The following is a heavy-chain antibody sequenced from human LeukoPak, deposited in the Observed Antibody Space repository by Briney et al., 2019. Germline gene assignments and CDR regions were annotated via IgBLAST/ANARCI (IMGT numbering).Heavy chain of an antibody. CDR3: ARERSCPHGECFSYFDS. Sequence: GGSLRLSCAASGFTFSSYEMNWVRQAPGKGLEWVSYISTGGITIYYADSVKGRFTISRDNAKNSLYLQMNSLRAEDTAVYFCARERSCPHGECFSYFDSWGQGILVTVSS. J-gene: IGHJ4*02. CDR2: ISTGGITI. D-gene: IGHD2-8*01. V-gene: IGHV3-48*03. CDR1: GFTFSSYE.